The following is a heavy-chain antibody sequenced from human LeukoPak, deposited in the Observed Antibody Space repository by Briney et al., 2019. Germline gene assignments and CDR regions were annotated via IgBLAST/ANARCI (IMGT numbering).Heavy chain of an antibody. CDR2: IYTSGST. D-gene: IGHD5-18*01. Sequence: SETLSLTCTVSGDSISSSSYYWGWIRQPPGKGLEWIGRIYTSGSTNYNPSLKSRVTISVDTSKNQFSLKLSSVTAADTAVYYCATGYSYGSDWFDPWGQGTLVTVSS. CDR1: GDSISSSSYY. CDR3: ATGYSYGSDWFDP. J-gene: IGHJ5*02. V-gene: IGHV4-39*07.